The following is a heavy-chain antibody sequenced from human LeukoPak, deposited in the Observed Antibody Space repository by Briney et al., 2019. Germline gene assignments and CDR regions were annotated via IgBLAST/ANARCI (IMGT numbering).Heavy chain of an antibody. J-gene: IGHJ4*02. CDR1: GGSISSYY. CDR2: IYYSGNT. Sequence: SETLSLTCTVSGGSISSYYWSWIRQPPGKGLEWIGYIYYSGNTNYNPSLKGRVTISVDTSKNQFSLKLSSVTAADTAVYYCARVRYSSGWYPSDYWGQGTLVTVSS. CDR3: ARVRYSSGWYPSDY. D-gene: IGHD6-19*01. V-gene: IGHV4-59*01.